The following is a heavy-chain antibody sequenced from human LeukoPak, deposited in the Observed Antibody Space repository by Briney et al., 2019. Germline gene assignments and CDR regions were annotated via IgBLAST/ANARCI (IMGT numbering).Heavy chain of an antibody. J-gene: IGHJ4*02. Sequence: GGSLRLSCAASGFTFSSYGMHWVRQAPGKGLEWVAVIWYDGSNKYYADSVKGRFTISRDNSKNTLYLQMNSLRAEDTAVYYCARVGSTVGAGTPDYWGQGTLVTVSS. CDR3: ARVGSTVGAGTPDY. CDR2: IWYDGSNK. D-gene: IGHD6-19*01. V-gene: IGHV3-33*01. CDR1: GFTFSSYG.